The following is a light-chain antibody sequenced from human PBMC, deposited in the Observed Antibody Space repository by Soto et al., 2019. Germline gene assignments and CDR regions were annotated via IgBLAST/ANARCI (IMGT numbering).Light chain of an antibody. V-gene: IGLV2-23*02. CDR1: SSDVGSYNL. J-gene: IGLJ1*01. CDR2: EVS. CDR3: CSYARSSIPYV. Sequence: QSALTQPASVSGSPGQSITISCTGTSSDVGSYNLVSWYQQHPGKAPKLMIYEVSKRPSGVSNRFSGSKSGNTASLTISGLQAEDEADYYYCSYARSSIPYVFGTVTKLTVL.